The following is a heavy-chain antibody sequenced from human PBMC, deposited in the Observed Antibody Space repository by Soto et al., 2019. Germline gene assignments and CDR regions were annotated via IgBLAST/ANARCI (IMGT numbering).Heavy chain of an antibody. CDR2: IIPIFGTA. D-gene: IGHD6-19*01. CDR3: ARDRAGYSSGWYISVTD. J-gene: IGHJ4*02. CDR1: GGTFSSYA. Sequence: QVQLVQSGAEVKKPGSSVKVSCKASGGTFSSYAISWVRQAPGQGLEWMGGIIPIFGTANYAQKFQGRVTITADESTSTAYMELSSLRSEDTAVYYCARDRAGYSSGWYISVTDWGQGTLVTVSS. V-gene: IGHV1-69*01.